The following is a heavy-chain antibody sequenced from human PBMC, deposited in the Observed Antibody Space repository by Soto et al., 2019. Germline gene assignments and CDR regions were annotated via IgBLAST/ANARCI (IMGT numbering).Heavy chain of an antibody. CDR1: GFTFDDYA. Sequence: GGSLRLSCAASGFTFDDYAMHWVRQAPGKGLEWVSGISWNSGSIGYADSVKGRFTISRDNAKNSLYLQMNSLRAEDTALYYCAKGTEYSGYDTFDYWGQGTLVTVSS. CDR2: ISWNSGSI. CDR3: AKGTEYSGYDTFDY. V-gene: IGHV3-9*01. J-gene: IGHJ4*02. D-gene: IGHD5-12*01.